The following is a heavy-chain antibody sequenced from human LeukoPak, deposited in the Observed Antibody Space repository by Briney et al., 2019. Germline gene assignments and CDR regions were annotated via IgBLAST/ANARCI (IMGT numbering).Heavy chain of an antibody. CDR1: GFTFSNYW. V-gene: IGHV3-7*01. CDR3: ARIAAMLRGDYSFYYMEV. CDR2: IKQDRSEK. Sequence: PGGSLRLSCAASGFTFSNYWMSWVRQAPGKGLEWVANIKQDRSEKYYVDSVKGRFTISRDNAKNSLYLQMNSLRAEDTAVFFCARIAAMLRGDYSFYYMEVWGKGTTVTISS. D-gene: IGHD3-10*01. J-gene: IGHJ6*03.